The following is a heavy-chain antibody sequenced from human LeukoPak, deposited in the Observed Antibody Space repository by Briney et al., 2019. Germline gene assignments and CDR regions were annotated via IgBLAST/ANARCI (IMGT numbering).Heavy chain of an antibody. CDR3: AKDRYSSGWSPLGDY. V-gene: IGHV3-23*01. CDR2: ISGSGGST. Sequence: GGSLRPSCAASGFTFSSCAMSWVRQAPGKGLEWVSTISGSGGSTYYADSVKGRFTLSRDNSKNTLSLQMNSLRAEDSAVYYCAKDRYSSGWSPLGDYWGQGTLVTVSS. J-gene: IGHJ4*02. CDR1: GFTFSSCA. D-gene: IGHD6-19*01.